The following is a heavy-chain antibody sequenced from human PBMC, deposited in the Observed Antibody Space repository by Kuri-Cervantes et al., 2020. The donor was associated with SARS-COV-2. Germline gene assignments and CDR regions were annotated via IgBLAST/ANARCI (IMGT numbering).Heavy chain of an antibody. Sequence: ESLKISCTVSGGSISNYYWSWIRQPPGKGLEWIGYIHYTGSTSYNPSLKSRVTISVDTSKSQFSLKLSSVTAADTAVYYCARGGYYDSSGYYEFDYWGQGTLVTVSS. CDR1: GGSISNYY. CDR2: IHYTGST. CDR3: ARGGYYDSSGYYEFDY. J-gene: IGHJ4*02. V-gene: IGHV4-59*01. D-gene: IGHD3-22*01.